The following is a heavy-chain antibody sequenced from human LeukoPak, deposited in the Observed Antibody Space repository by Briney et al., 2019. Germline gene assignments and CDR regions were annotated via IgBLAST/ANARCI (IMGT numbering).Heavy chain of an antibody. D-gene: IGHD6-13*01. J-gene: IGHJ6*02. Sequence: ASETLSLTCAVYGGSFSGYYWSWIRQPPGKGLEWIGEINHSGSTNYNPSLKSRVTISVDTSKNQFSLQLSSVTPEDTAVYYCARDQAAAGYYFYYGMDVWGQGTTVTVSS. CDR1: GGSFSGYY. V-gene: IGHV4-34*01. CDR3: ARDQAAAGYYFYYGMDV. CDR2: INHSGST.